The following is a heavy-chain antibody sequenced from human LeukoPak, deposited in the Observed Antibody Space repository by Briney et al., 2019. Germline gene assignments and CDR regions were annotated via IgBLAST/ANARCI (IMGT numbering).Heavy chain of an antibody. V-gene: IGHV3-30*02. D-gene: IGHD1-26*01. CDR3: ASLPWRRDGIVAHRSHYYYYYMDV. CDR1: GFTFSSYG. J-gene: IGHJ6*03. Sequence: PGGSLRLSCAASGFTFSSYGMHWVRQAPGKGLEWVAFIRYDGSNKYYADSVKGRFTISRDNAKNTLYLQMNSLRAEDTAVYYCASLPWRRDGIVAHRSHYYYYYMDVWGKGTTVTVSS. CDR2: IRYDGSNK.